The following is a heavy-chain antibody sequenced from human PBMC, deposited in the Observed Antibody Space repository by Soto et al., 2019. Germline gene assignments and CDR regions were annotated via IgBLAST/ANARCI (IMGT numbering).Heavy chain of an antibody. V-gene: IGHV1-8*01. J-gene: IGHJ5*02. D-gene: IGHD3-3*01. CDR3: ALNLWSGFKWFDP. CDR2: MNPNSGNT. CDR1: GYTFTSYD. Sequence: ASVKVSCKASGYTFTSYDINWVREATGQGLEWMGWMNPNSGNTGYAQKFQGRVTMTRNTSISTAYMELSSLRSEDTAVYYCALNLWSGFKWFDPWGQGTLVTVSS.